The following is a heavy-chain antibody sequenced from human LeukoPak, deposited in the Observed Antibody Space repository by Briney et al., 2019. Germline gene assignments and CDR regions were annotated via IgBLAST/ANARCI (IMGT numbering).Heavy chain of an antibody. CDR2: INPSGGST. V-gene: IGHV1-46*01. Sequence: ASVKVSCKASGYTFTSYYMHWVRQAPGQGLEWMGIINPSGGSTSYAPKFQGRVTMTEDTSTDTAYMELSSLRSEDTAVYYCATGRGNWNYAGTFDYWGQGTLVTVSS. CDR1: GYTFTSYY. J-gene: IGHJ4*02. CDR3: ATGRGNWNYAGTFDY. D-gene: IGHD1-7*01.